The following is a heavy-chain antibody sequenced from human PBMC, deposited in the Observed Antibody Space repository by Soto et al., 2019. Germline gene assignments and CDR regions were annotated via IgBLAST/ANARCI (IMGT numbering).Heavy chain of an antibody. CDR3: VYVGTAYYYYGMDV. D-gene: IGHD5-18*01. J-gene: IGHJ6*02. V-gene: IGHV1-8*01. CDR1: GYTFTSYD. CDR2: MNPNSGNT. Sequence: QVQLVQSGAEVKKPGASVKVSCKASGYTFTSYDINWVRQDTGQGLEWMGWMNPNSGNTGYAQKFQGRVKMTRNSYISTADMELSSLRPEDTAVYSCVYVGTAYYYYGMDVWGQGTTVTVSS.